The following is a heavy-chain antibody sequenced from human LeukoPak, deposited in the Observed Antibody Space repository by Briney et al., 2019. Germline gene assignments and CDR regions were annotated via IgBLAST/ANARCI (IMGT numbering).Heavy chain of an antibody. CDR3: AEEDCGVDCSTFDY. D-gene: IGHD2-21*02. CDR2: ISGSGGTT. V-gene: IGHV3-23*01. Sequence: PGGSLRLSCAASGFTFSRYAMSWVRQAPGKGLEWVSAISGSGGTTYYTDSVKGRFTISRDNSKSTLYLQMNSLRAEDTAVYYCAEEDCGVDCSTFDYWGQGTLVTVSS. J-gene: IGHJ4*02. CDR1: GFTFSRYA.